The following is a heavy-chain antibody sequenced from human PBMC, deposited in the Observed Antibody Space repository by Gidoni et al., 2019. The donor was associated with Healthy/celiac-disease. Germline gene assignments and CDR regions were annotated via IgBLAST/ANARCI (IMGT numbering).Heavy chain of an antibody. CDR3: ARGTTMVQGDSFDY. CDR2: IWYDGSNK. V-gene: IGHV3-33*01. J-gene: IGHJ4*02. CDR1: GFTFSSYG. D-gene: IGHD3-10*01. Sequence: QVQLVESGGGVVQPGRSLRLSCAASGFTFSSYGMDWVRPAPGKGLEWVAVIWYDGSNKYYAEYVKGRFNISRDNSKNTLYLKMNSLRAEDTAVYYCARGTTMVQGDSFDYWGQGTLVTVSS.